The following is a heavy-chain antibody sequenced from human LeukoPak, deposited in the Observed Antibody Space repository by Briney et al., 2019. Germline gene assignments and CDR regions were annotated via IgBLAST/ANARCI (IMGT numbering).Heavy chain of an antibody. CDR3: ARDRQWLDQKYYFDY. J-gene: IGHJ4*02. CDR1: GGTFSSHA. D-gene: IGHD6-19*01. V-gene: IGHV1-69*13. CDR2: IIPIFGTA. Sequence: SVKVSCKASGGTFSSHAISWVRQAPGQGLEWMGGIIPIFGTANYAQKFQGRVTITADESTSTAYMELSSLRSEDTAVYYCARDRQWLDQKYYFDYWGQGTLVTVSS.